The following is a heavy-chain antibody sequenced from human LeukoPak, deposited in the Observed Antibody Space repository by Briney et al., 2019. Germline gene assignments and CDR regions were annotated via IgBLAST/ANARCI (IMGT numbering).Heavy chain of an antibody. CDR2: ISWNSGSI. CDR1: GFTFDDYA. J-gene: IGHJ6*02. V-gene: IGHV3-9*01. CDR3: AKAAGYSYGFYFYGMDV. D-gene: IGHD5-18*01. Sequence: GGSLRLSCAASGFTFDDYAMHWVRQAPGKGLEWVSGISWNSGSIGYADSVKGRFTISRDNAKNSLYLQMNSLRAEDTAVYYCAKAAGYSYGFYFYGMDVWGQGITVTVSS.